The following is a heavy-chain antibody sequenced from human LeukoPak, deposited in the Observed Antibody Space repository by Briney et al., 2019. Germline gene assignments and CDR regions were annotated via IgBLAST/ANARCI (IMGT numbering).Heavy chain of an antibody. Sequence: PSETLSLTCAVYGGSFSGYYWSWIRQPPGKGLEWIGEINHSGSTNYNPSLKSRVTISVDTSKNQFSLKLSSVTAADTAVYYCARHPFLRRSPTRYYYYMDVWGKGTTVTVSS. V-gene: IGHV4-34*01. J-gene: IGHJ6*03. CDR3: ARHPFLRRSPTRYYYYMDV. CDR2: INHSGST. D-gene: IGHD5-12*01. CDR1: GGSFSGYY.